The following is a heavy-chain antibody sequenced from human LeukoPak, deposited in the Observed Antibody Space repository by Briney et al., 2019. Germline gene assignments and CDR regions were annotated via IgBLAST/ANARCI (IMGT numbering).Heavy chain of an antibody. CDR2: IKQDGSEK. V-gene: IGHV3-7*03. CDR3: TLSIVVVPAAIFDY. D-gene: IGHD2-2*02. CDR1: GFTFSSYW. J-gene: IGHJ4*02. Sequence: GGSLRLSCAASGFTFSSYWMSWVRQAPGKGLEWVANIKQDGSEKYYVDSVKGRFTISRDNAKNSLYLQMNSLKTEDTAVYYCTLSIVVVPAAIFDYWGQGTLVTVSS.